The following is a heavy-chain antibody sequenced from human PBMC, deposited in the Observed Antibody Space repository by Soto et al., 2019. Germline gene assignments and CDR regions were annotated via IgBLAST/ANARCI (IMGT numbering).Heavy chain of an antibody. V-gene: IGHV1-69*06. CDR2: IIPIFGTS. CDR1: GGTFSSYA. CDR3: ARAQYFWSGYYNYSDY. J-gene: IGHJ4*02. Sequence: SVNVSCKASGGTFSSYAISWVRQAPGQGLEWMGGIIPIFGTSNYAQKFQGRVTITADKSTSTAYMELSSLRSEDTAVYYCARAQYFWSGYYNYSDYWGKGKMVTVSP. D-gene: IGHD3-3*01.